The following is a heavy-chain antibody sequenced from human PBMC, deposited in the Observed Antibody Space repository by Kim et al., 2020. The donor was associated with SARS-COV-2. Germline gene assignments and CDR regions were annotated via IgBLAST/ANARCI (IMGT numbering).Heavy chain of an antibody. CDR1: GFTFSSYW. CDR3: ARGSCSGGSCPRGY. CDR2: IKPDGSGK. V-gene: IGHV3-7*01. J-gene: IGHJ4*02. Sequence: GGSLRLSCAASGFTFSSYWMNWVRQAPGKGLQWVADIKPDGSGKYYVDSVKGRFTISRDNAKNSLYLHMNSLRAEDTAVYYCARGSCSGGSCPRGYWGQG. D-gene: IGHD2-15*01.